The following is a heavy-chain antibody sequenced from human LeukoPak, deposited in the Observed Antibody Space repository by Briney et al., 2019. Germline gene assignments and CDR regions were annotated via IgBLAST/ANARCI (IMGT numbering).Heavy chain of an antibody. CDR2: IIPIFGTA. V-gene: IGHV1-69*06. CDR3: ASAVDPTGGWR. J-gene: IGHJ4*02. Sequence: GSSVKVSCKASGGTFSSYAISWVRQAPGQGLEWMGGIIPIFGTANYAQKFQGRVTITADKSTSTAYMELSSLRSDDTAVYYCASAVDPTGGWRWGQGTLVTVSS. CDR1: GGTFSSYA. D-gene: IGHD4-11*01.